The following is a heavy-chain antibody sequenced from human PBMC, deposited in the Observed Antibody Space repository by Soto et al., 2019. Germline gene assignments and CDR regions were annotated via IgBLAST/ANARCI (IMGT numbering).Heavy chain of an antibody. CDR3: AREERLSSSSSYYYYYMDV. CDR2: INHSGST. Sequence: SETLSLTCALYGGSFSGYYWSWIRQPPGKGLEWIGEINHSGSTNYNPSLKSRVTISVDTSKNQFSLKLSSVTAADTAVYYCAREERLSSSSSYYYYYMDVWGKGTTVTVSS. D-gene: IGHD6-6*01. J-gene: IGHJ6*03. V-gene: IGHV4-34*01. CDR1: GGSFSGYY.